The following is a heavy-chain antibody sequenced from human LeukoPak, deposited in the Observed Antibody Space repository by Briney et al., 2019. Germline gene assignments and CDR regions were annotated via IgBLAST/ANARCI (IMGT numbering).Heavy chain of an antibody. CDR3: ATDRLTKIVVVPTRLDI. CDR2: ISYDGSNK. Sequence: PGGSLRLSRAPSGFSLSRYAKQSVRQAPRKGLEWVAVISYDGSNKYYADSVKGRFTIPRDNPKNTLYLQMNSLRAEDTGVYYCATDRLTKIVVVPTRLDIWGQGTMVTVSS. V-gene: IGHV3-30-3*01. J-gene: IGHJ3*02. D-gene: IGHD3-22*01. CDR1: GFSLSRYA.